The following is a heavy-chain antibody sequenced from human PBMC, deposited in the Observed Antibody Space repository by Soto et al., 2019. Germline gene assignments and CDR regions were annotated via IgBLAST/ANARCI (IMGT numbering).Heavy chain of an antibody. Sequence: ASVNVSCKASGYTFTGYYMHWVRQAPGQGLEWMGWINPNSGGTNYAQKFQGWVTMTRDTSISTACMELSRLRSDDTAVYYCAREFSSSGGYYFDYWGQGTLVTVSS. CDR1: GYTFTGYY. CDR3: AREFSSSGGYYFDY. V-gene: IGHV1-2*04. D-gene: IGHD6-19*01. CDR2: INPNSGGT. J-gene: IGHJ4*02.